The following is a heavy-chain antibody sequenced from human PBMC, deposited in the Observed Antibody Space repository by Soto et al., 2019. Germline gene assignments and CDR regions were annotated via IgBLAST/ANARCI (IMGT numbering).Heavy chain of an antibody. J-gene: IGHJ5*02. CDR2: IYQSGVT. CDR1: GDPYSISTYS. V-gene: IGHV4-30-2*01. CDR3: AGMPYTSGLRFDP. Sequence: SETLSLTCNMSGDPYSISTYSWSWIRQPPGKALQWIGFIYQSGVTSYNPSLASRVSISLDRSNNQCSLKLKSVTAADTAVYFCAGMPYTSGLRFDPWGPGTLVTVSS. D-gene: IGHD6-19*01.